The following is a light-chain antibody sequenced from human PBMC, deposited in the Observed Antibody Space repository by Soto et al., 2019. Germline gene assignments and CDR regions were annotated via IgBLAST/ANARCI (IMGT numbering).Light chain of an antibody. V-gene: IGKV3-11*01. Sequence: EIVLTQSPATVSLSPGARATLSCRASQSLSIYLAWYQQKPGQAPRLLIYDASNRANGIPARFTGSESGTDGTLTISTLEPEDIEVYFCQQRSGWPPTFGGGTKVDIK. J-gene: IGKJ4*01. CDR1: QSLSIY. CDR2: DAS. CDR3: QQRSGWPPT.